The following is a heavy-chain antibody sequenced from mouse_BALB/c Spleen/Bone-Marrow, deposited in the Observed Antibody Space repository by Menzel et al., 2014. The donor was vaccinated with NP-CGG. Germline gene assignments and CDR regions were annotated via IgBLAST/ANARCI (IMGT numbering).Heavy chain of an antibody. CDR1: GYNFTSYW. V-gene: IGHV1-69*02. CDR2: IDPTDNYI. D-gene: IGHD2-3*01. Sequence: LQESGAELVKPGASVMLSCKASGYNFTSYWMNWVKQRPGQGLEWIGEIDPTDNYINYNQKVKDKGTLTVDKSSSTAYMQLSSLTSEDSAVYYCARSRGLYDYLYYDVWGAGTTVTVSS. J-gene: IGHJ1*01. CDR3: ARSRGLYDYLYYDV.